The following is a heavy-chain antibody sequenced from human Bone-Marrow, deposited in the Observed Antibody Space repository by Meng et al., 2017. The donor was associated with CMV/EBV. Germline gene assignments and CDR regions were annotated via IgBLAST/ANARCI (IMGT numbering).Heavy chain of an antibody. CDR2: ISGSGGST. CDR3: AKRPGGSAVY. Sequence: GESLKISCAASGFTFSSYAMSWVRQAPGKGLEWVSAISGSGGSTYYADSVKGRFTISRDNSKNTLYLQMNSLRAEDTAVYYCAKRPGGSAVYWGQGTLVTVSS. J-gene: IGHJ4*02. V-gene: IGHV3-23*01. D-gene: IGHD3-10*01. CDR1: GFTFSSYA.